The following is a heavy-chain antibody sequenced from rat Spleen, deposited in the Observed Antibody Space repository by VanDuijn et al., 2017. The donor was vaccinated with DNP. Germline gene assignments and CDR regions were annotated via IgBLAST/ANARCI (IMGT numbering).Heavy chain of an antibody. V-gene: IGHV2-6*01. Sequence: QVQLKESGPGLVLPSQTLSLTCTVSGFSLTSYTVSWVRQPPGKGLEWVAAMSSGGNTYFNSALKSRLSISRDTSKSKVFLKRNSLQTEDTAMYFYALAGRGAMDAWGQGTSVTVSS. J-gene: IGHJ4*01. CDR3: ALAGRGAMDA. CDR2: MSSGGNT. CDR1: GFSLTSYT. D-gene: IGHD1-4*01.